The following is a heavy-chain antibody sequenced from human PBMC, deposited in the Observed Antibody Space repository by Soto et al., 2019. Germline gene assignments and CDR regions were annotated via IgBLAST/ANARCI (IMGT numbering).Heavy chain of an antibody. CDR3: ARTMTTSGWFDP. CDR1: GGPITSGGYS. V-gene: IGHV4-30-2*01. J-gene: IGHJ5*02. CDR2: IYHSGGT. Sequence: SETLSLTCAVSGGPITSGGYSWSWIRQPPGKGLEWIGYIYHSGGTYYNPSLKSRVTLSTDRTKKQFSLNLKSVTAADTAVYFCARTMTTSGWFDPWGQGTLVTVSS. D-gene: IGHD4-17*01.